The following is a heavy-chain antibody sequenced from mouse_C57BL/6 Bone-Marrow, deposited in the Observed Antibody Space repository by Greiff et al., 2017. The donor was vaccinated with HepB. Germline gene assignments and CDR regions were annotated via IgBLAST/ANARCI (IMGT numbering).Heavy chain of an antibody. J-gene: IGHJ2*01. V-gene: IGHV1-26*01. CDR1: GYTFTDYY. CDR3: ARELSYYFDY. Sequence: VQLQQSGPELVKPGASVKISCKASGYTFTDYYMNWVKQSPGKSLEWIGDINPNNGGTSYNQKFKGKATLTVDKSSSTAYMELRSLTSEDSAVYYCARELSYYFDYWGQGTTLTVSS. CDR2: INPNNGGT. D-gene: IGHD6-1*01.